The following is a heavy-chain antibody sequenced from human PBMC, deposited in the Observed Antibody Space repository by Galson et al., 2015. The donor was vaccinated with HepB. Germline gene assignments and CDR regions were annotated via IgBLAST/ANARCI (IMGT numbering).Heavy chain of an antibody. V-gene: IGHV3-30*18. CDR3: AKDSIAPSGAGWGMDV. J-gene: IGHJ6*02. D-gene: IGHD6-13*01. CDR2: ISNDGSVK. Sequence: SLRLSCAAPRFTFTKYGMHWVRQAPGKGLEWLAFISNDGSVKHNANSVKGRFTISRDNSRNTLYLQMNSLRPEDTAVYYCAKDSIAPSGAGWGMDVWGQGTTVTVSS. CDR1: RFTFTKYG.